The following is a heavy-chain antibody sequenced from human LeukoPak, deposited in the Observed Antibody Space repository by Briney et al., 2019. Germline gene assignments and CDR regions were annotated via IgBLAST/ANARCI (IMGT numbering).Heavy chain of an antibody. V-gene: IGHV4-59*12. D-gene: IGHD6-6*01. CDR1: GGSISSYY. CDR2: IYYSGST. Sequence: SETLSLTCTVSGGSISSYYWSWIRQPPGKGLEWIGYIYYSGSTNYNPSLTSRVTISVDTSKNQFSLKLSSVTAADTAVYYCARVSRRHSFSRGTDYYGMDVWGQGTTVTVSS. J-gene: IGHJ6*02. CDR3: ARVSRRHSFSRGTDYYGMDV.